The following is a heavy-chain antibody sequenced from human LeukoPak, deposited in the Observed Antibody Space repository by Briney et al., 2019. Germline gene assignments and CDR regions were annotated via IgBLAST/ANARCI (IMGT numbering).Heavy chain of an antibody. CDR1: GGSISSGSYY. D-gene: IGHD1-14*01. CDR3: ARDQEGSVTLILADY. J-gene: IGHJ4*02. V-gene: IGHV4-61*02. CDR2: IYTSGST. Sequence: SETLSLTCTVSGGSISSGSYYWSWIRQPAGKGLEWIGRIYTSGSTNYNPSLKSRVTISVDTSKNQFSLKLSSVTAADTAMYYCARDQEGSVTLILADYWGQGTLVAVSS.